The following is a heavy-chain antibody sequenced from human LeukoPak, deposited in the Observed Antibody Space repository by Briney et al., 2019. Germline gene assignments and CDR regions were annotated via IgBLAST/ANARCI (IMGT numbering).Heavy chain of an antibody. CDR1: GFTFSRYD. D-gene: IGHD3-10*01. CDR3: ARGGETGFDY. J-gene: IGHJ4*02. CDR2: ITNAGDT. V-gene: IGHV3-13*01. Sequence: GGSLRLSCAASGFTFSRYDMHWVRQATGKGLEWVSGITNAGDTFYVGSMKGRFTISRENAKSSLYLQMNSLRDGDTAVYSCARGGETGFDYWGQGTLVTVSS.